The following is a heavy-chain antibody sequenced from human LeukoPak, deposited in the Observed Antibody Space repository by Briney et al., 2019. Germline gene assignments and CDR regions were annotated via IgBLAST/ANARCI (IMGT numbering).Heavy chain of an antibody. Sequence: GASVKVSCETSGYTFTGYYMHWVRQAPGQGLEWMGWINPSTGGTNYAQKFQGRVTMTRDTSINTAYMELNRLTSDDTAVYYCAREYSSSSGRLYDYWGLGTLVTVSS. D-gene: IGHD6-6*01. V-gene: IGHV1-2*02. J-gene: IGHJ4*02. CDR1: GYTFTGYY. CDR2: INPSTGGT. CDR3: AREYSSSSGRLYDY.